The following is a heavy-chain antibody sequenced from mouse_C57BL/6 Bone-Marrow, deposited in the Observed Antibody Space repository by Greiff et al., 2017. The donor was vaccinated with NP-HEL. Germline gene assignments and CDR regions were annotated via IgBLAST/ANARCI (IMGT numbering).Heavy chain of an antibody. Sequence: VQLVESGAELAKPGASVKLSCKASGYTFTSYWMHWVKQRPGQGLEWIGYINPSSGYTKYNQKFKDKATLTADKSSSTAYMQLSSLTYEDSAVYYCARSPITTVVGFDYWDQGNTLTVSS. CDR2: INPSSGYT. D-gene: IGHD1-1*01. CDR3: ARSPITTVVGFDY. V-gene: IGHV1-7*01. CDR1: GYTFTSYW. J-gene: IGHJ2*01.